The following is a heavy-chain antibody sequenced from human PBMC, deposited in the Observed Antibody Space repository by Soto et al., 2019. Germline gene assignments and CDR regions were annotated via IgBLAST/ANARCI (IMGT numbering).Heavy chain of an antibody. CDR2: ISGSGGST. D-gene: IGHD6-13*01. CDR1: GFTFSSYA. V-gene: IGHV3-23*01. J-gene: IGHJ3*02. Sequence: GVLRLSCAASGFTFSSYAMSWVRQAPGKGLEWVSAISGSGGSTYYADSVKGRFTISGDNSKNTLYLQMNSLRAEDTAVYYCAKSAAAAGGAFDIWGQGTMVTVSS. CDR3: AKSAAAAGGAFDI.